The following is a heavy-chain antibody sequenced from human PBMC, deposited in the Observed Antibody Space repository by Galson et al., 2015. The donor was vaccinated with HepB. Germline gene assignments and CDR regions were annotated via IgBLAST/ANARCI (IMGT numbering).Heavy chain of an antibody. V-gene: IGHV1-18*04. CDR2: ISAYNGNT. CDR1: GYTFVSYG. D-gene: IGHD2-15*01. J-gene: IGHJ4*02. Sequence: QSGAEVTKPGASVKVSCKASGYTFVSYGISWIRQAPGQGLEWMGWISAYNGNTNYVQNLQGRVTMTTEPFTSTAYMELRSLRSDDTAVYYCARDQAISADSFRAAPLDLDYWGQGTLVSVSS. CDR3: ARDQAISADSFRAAPLDLDY.